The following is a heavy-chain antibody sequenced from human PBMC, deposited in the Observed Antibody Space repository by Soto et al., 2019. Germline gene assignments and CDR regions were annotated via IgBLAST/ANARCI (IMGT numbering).Heavy chain of an antibody. CDR3: ASGRRTMERRLARSRCDP. J-gene: IGHJ5*02. CDR1: GGTFSSYT. D-gene: IGHD3-3*01. Sequence: QVQLVQSGAEVKKPGSSVKVSCKASGGTFSSYTISWVRQAPGQGLEWMGRIIPILGIANYAQKFQGRVTITADKSTITAYMELSSRRSEDTAVYYCASGRRTMERRLARSRCDPLGQGTLVTVSS. CDR2: IIPILGIA. V-gene: IGHV1-69*02.